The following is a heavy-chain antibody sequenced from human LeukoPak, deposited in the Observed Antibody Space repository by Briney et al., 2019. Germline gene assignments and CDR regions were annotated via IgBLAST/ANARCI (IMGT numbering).Heavy chain of an antibody. Sequence: PSETLSLTCTVSGGSINSHYWSWIRQPPGKGLEWLGYIDHSGSANYNPSLKSRLTISIDTSKNQFSLKVSSVTAADTAVYYCAVRPYYDSSGDFRYWGQGTLVTVSS. D-gene: IGHD3-22*01. CDR1: GGSINSHY. V-gene: IGHV4-59*11. J-gene: IGHJ4*02. CDR2: IDHSGSA. CDR3: AVRPYYDSSGDFRY.